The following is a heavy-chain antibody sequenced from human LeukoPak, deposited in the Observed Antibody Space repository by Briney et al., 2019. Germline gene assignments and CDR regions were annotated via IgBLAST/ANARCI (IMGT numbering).Heavy chain of an antibody. CDR2: ISAYNGNT. CDR1: GYTFTSYG. Sequence: ASVKVSCEASGYTFTSYGISWVRQAPGQGLEWIGWISAYNGNTNYAQKLQGRVTMTTDTSTSTAYMELRSLRSDDTAVYYCLTGTTNDAFDIWGQGTMVTVSS. V-gene: IGHV1-18*01. CDR3: LTGTTNDAFDI. J-gene: IGHJ3*02. D-gene: IGHD1-7*01.